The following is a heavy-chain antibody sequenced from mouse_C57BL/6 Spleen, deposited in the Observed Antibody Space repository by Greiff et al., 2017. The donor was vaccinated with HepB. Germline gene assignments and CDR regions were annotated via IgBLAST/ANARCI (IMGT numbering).Heavy chain of an antibody. J-gene: IGHJ3*01. CDR3: ERGGYYCGSNRFAY. D-gene: IGHD1-1*01. CDR2: IYPGSGSN. V-gene: IGHV1-55*01. Sequence: QVQLQQPGAELVKPGASVKMSCTASGYTFTSYWITWVKQRPGQGLEWIGDIYPGSGSNNYNEKFKSKATLTVYTSSRTAYMQLSRLTSEDSAVYYCERGGYYCGSNRFAYWGQGTLVTVSA. CDR1: GYTFTSYW.